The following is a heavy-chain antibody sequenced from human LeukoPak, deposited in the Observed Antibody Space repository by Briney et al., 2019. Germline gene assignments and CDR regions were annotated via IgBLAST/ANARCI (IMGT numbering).Heavy chain of an antibody. CDR3: ARVAMSGIGSYDF. J-gene: IGHJ4*02. CDR2: INPYSGDT. CDR1: GYTFTGYY. Sequence: ASVKVSCKASGYTFTGYYVHWVRQAPEQGLEWMGWINPYSGDTNYAQKFQGRVTMTRDTSISTAYMELSSLKSDDTAVYYCARVAMSGIGSYDFWGQGTLVTASS. V-gene: IGHV1-2*02. D-gene: IGHD1-26*01.